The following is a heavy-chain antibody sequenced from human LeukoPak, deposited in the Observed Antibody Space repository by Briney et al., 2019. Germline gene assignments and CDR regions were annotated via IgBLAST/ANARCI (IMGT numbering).Heavy chain of an antibody. V-gene: IGHV3-64*01. D-gene: IGHD1-7*01. CDR2: ISSNGGST. J-gene: IGHJ4*02. CDR1: GFTFSSYA. CDR3: ARDETGTYQFDY. Sequence: GGSLRLSCAASGFTFSSYAMHWVRQAPGKGLGYVSAISSNGGSTYYANSVKGRFTISRDNSKNTLYLQMGSLRAEDMAVYYCARDETGTYQFDYWGQGTLVTVSS.